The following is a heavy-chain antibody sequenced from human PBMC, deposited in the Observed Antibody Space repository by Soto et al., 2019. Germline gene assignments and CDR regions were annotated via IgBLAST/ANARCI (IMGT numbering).Heavy chain of an antibody. J-gene: IGHJ3*02. D-gene: IGHD2-8*02. CDR1: GLICSSYD. Sequence: SCAASGLICSSYDMSWVRQAPGKGLEWVSTILVDGRTFYVDSVKGRFTISRDSSQNTVYLQMSSLTAGDTALYYCAKATATGGGAFDICGQGTLVTVSS. V-gene: IGHV3-23*01. CDR3: AKATATGGGAFDI. CDR2: ILVDGRT.